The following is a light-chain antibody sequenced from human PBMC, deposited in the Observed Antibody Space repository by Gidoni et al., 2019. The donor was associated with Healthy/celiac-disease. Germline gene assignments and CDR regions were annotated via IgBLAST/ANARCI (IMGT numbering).Light chain of an antibody. J-gene: IGLJ2*01. V-gene: IGLV1-51*02. CDR2: ENN. CDR3: GTWDSSLSAGV. Sequence: QSVLTQPPSVSAAPGQKVTISCSGSSSNIGNNYVSWYQQRPGTAPKLRIYENNKRPSGIPDRFSGSKSGTSATLGITGLQTGDEADYYCGTWDSSLSAGVFGGGTKLTVL. CDR1: SSNIGNNY.